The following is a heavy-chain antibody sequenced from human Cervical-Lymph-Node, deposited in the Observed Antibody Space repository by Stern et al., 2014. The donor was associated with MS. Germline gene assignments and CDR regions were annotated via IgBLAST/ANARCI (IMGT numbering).Heavy chain of an antibody. J-gene: IGHJ4*02. V-gene: IGHV4-39*01. Sequence: QLQLQESGPGLVKPSETLSRTCTVSGGSISSSYYWGWIRQSSGKGLEWIGSIDDTGRTFYTPSPKVRVPISLDPSNTHFSLKLCSLTAADTAVYYCVRQVTVRSRFDYWGQGTLVTVSS. D-gene: IGHD4-11*01. CDR2: IDDTGRT. CDR3: VRQVTVRSRFDY. CDR1: GGSISSSYY.